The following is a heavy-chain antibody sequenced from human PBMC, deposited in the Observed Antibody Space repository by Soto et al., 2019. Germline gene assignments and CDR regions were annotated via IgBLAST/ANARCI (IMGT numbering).Heavy chain of an antibody. CDR3: ERENMVRGVHPTAYYGMDM. D-gene: IGHD3-10*01. Sequence: GGTLRLSCAASGFNFSSYDMHWVRQATGKGLEWVSAIGTAGDTYYPGSVKGRFTISRGNAKNSLYLQMNSLRAADAAVYHCERENMVRGVHPTAYYGMDMWGPGTTVTVSS. J-gene: IGHJ6*02. CDR1: GFNFSSYD. V-gene: IGHV3-13*01. CDR2: IGTAGDT.